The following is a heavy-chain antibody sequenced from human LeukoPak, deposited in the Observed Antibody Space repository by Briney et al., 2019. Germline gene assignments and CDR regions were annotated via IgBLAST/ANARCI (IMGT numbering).Heavy chain of an antibody. CDR2: ISDSGDTI. CDR3: VREMGSIWNVPIDY. V-gene: IGHV3-11*01. D-gene: IGHD6-13*01. Sequence: GGSLRLSCAASGFTFSDYYMTWIRQAPGKGLEWLSYISDSGDTIYYADSVKGRFTISRDNAKNSLYLQMNSLRAEDTAVYYCVREMGSIWNVPIDYWGQGTLVTVSS. J-gene: IGHJ4*02. CDR1: GFTFSDYY.